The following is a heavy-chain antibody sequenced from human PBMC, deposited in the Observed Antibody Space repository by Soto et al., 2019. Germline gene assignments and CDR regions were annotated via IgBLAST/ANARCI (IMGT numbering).Heavy chain of an antibody. J-gene: IGHJ4*02. D-gene: IGHD3-10*01. CDR1: GFTFDDYA. CDR3: TKDVRAYYYGSGVDY. Sequence: GGSLRLSCAASGFTFDDYAKYWVRQAPGKGLEWVSGISWNSGSIGYGDSVKGRFTISRDNAKKSLYLQMNSLRAEDTALYYCTKDVRAYYYGSGVDYWGQGTLVTVSS. V-gene: IGHV3-9*01. CDR2: ISWNSGSI.